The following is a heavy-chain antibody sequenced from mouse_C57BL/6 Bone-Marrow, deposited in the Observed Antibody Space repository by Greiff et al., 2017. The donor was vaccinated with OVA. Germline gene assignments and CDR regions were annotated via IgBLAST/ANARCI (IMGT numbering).Heavy chain of an antibody. CDR3: AREGGLVYAMDY. Sequence: EVKLVESGGDLVKPGGSLQLSCAASGFTFSSYGMSWVRQTPDKRLEWVATISSGGSYTYYPDSVKGRFTISRDNAKNTLYLQMSSLKSEDTAMYYCAREGGLVYAMDYWGQGTSVTVSS. CDR1: GFTFSSYG. V-gene: IGHV5-6*01. CDR2: ISSGGSYT. D-gene: IGHD2-4*01. J-gene: IGHJ4*01.